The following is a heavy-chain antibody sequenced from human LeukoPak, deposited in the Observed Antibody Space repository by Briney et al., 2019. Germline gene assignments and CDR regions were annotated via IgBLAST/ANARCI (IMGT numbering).Heavy chain of an antibody. J-gene: IGHJ4*02. D-gene: IGHD5-12*01. CDR1: GYTLTELS. V-gene: IGHV1-24*01. Sequence: GASVKVSCKVSGYTLTELSMHWVRQAPGKGLEWMGGFDPEDGETIYAQKFQGRVTMTEDTSTDTAYMELSSLRSEDTAVYYCARGGAGTAYYDWDFFRFDYWGQGTLVTVSS. CDR2: FDPEDGET. CDR3: ARGGAGTAYYDWDFFRFDY.